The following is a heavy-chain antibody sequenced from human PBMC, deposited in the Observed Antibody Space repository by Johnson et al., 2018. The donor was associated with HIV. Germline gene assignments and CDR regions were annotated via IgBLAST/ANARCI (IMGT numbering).Heavy chain of an antibody. J-gene: IGHJ3*02. D-gene: IGHD6-6*01. CDR2: IGTAGDT. V-gene: IGHV3-13*01. Sequence: VQLVESGGGLVQPGGSLRLSCAASGFTFSSFEMHWVRLATGKSLEWVSAIGTAGDTYYPGSVKGRFTISRENAKNSLYLQMNSLRVGETAVYYCVRDGGGYSSSSVGAFDIWGQGTMVTVSS. CDR3: VRDGGGYSSSSVGAFDI. CDR1: GFTFSSFE.